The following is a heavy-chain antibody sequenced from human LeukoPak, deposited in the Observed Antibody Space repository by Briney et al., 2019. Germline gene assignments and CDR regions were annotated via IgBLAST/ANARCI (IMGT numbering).Heavy chain of an antibody. J-gene: IGHJ5*02. CDR1: GYTFTSYD. CDR3: ASLRAEIAARRQVQNWFDP. V-gene: IGHV1-8*01. CDR2: MNPNSGIT. Sequence: ASVKVSCKASGYTFTSYDINWVRQATGQGLEWMGLMNPNSGITGYAQKFQGRVTMTRNTSISTAYIELSSLRSEDTAVYYCASLRAEIAARRQVQNWFDPWGQGTLVTVSS. D-gene: IGHD6-6*01.